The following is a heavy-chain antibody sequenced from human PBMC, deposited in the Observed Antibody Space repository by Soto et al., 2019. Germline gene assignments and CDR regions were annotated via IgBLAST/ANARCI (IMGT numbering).Heavy chain of an antibody. CDR3: ARLGPLWYDILTGYYSDNWFDP. CDR2: ISAYNGNT. CDR1: GYTFTSYG. D-gene: IGHD3-9*01. Sequence: GASVKVSCKASGYTFTSYGISCVRQAPGQGLEWMGWISAYNGNTNYAQKLQGRVTMTTDTSTSTAYMELRSLRSDDTAVYYCARLGPLWYDILTGYYSDNWFDPWGQGTLVTVSS. V-gene: IGHV1-18*04. J-gene: IGHJ5*02.